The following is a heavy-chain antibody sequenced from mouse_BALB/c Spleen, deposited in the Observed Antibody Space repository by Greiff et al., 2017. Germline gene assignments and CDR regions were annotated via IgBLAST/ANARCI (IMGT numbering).Heavy chain of an antibody. D-gene: IGHD4-1*01. CDR2: IWAGGST. CDR1: GFSSTSYG. J-gene: IGHJ2*01. Sequence: VKLVESGPGLVAPSQSLSITCTVSGFSSTSYGVHWVRQPPGKGLEWLGVIWAGGSTNYNSALMSRLSISKDNSKSQVFLKMNSLQTDDTAMYYCARGLWDVGFDYWGQGTTLTVSS. CDR3: ARGLWDVGFDY. V-gene: IGHV2-9*02.